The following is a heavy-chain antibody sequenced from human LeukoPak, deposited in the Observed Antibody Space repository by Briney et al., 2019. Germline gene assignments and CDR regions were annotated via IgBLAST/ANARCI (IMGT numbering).Heavy chain of an antibody. Sequence: GGSLRLSCAASGFTFSSYSMNWVRQAPGKGLEWVAVIWYDGSNKYYADSVKGRFTISRDNSKNTLYLQMNSLRAEDTAVNYCAKDSVPYYDFWSGYYTGMRGDYDYWGQGTLVTVSS. CDR1: GFTFSSYS. V-gene: IGHV3-33*06. D-gene: IGHD3-3*01. J-gene: IGHJ4*02. CDR2: IWYDGSNK. CDR3: AKDSVPYYDFWSGYYTGMRGDYDY.